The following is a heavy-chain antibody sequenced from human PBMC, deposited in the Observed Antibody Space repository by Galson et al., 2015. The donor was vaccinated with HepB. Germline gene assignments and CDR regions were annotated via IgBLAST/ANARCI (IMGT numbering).Heavy chain of an antibody. CDR2: INHSGST. D-gene: IGHD5-18*01. Sequence: SETLSLTCAVYGGSFSGYYWSWIRQPPGKGLEWIGEINHSGSTNYNPSLKSRVTISVDTSKNQFSLKLSSVTAADTAVYYCATSLDTAMVNWGQGTLVTVSS. V-gene: IGHV4-34*01. J-gene: IGHJ4*02. CDR1: GGSFSGYY. CDR3: ATSLDTAMVN.